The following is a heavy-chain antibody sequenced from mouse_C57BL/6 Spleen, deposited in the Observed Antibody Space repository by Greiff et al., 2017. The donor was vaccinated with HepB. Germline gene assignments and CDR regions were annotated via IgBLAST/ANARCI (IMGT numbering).Heavy chain of an antibody. CDR2: IDPETGGT. CDR1: GYTFTDYE. Sequence: QVQLKQSGAELVRPGASVTLSCKASGYTFTDYEMHWVKQTPVHGLEWIGAIDPETGGTAYNQKFKGKAILTADKSSSTAYMELRSLTSEDSAVYYCTRGGITTDWYFDVWGTGTTVTVSS. V-gene: IGHV1-15*01. J-gene: IGHJ1*03. CDR3: TRGGITTDWYFDV. D-gene: IGHD2-4*01.